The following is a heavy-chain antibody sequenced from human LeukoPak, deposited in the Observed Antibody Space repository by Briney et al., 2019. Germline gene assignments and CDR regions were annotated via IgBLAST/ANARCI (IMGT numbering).Heavy chain of an antibody. CDR3: ARGLWFGDENPPYFDY. D-gene: IGHD3-10*01. J-gene: IGHJ4*02. CDR1: GYSISSGYY. V-gene: IGHV4-61*02. CDR2: IYTSGTT. Sequence: SETLSLTCTVSGYSISSGYYWGWIRQPAGKGLEWIGRIYTSGTTIYNPSLKSRVTISIDTSKNQFSLKLSSVTAADTAVYYCARGLWFGDENPPYFDYWGQGTLVTVSS.